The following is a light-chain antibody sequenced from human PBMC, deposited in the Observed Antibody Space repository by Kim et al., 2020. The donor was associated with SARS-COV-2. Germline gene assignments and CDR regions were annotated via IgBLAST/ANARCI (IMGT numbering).Light chain of an antibody. CDR3: QAWDSSTASYV. J-gene: IGLJ1*01. Sequence: PGQPAAITCSGAVVGDKVACWYQQRPGRSPVVVIYQDNKRPSGVPGRFSGSNSGNTASLTISGTQAMDEADYYCQAWDSSTASYVFGTGTKVTVL. CDR2: QDN. CDR1: VVGDKV. V-gene: IGLV3-1*01.